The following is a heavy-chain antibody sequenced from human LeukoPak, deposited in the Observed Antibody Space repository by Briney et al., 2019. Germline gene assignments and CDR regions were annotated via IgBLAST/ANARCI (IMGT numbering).Heavy chain of an antibody. CDR3: ARDNKRFGDRGYYYYYMDV. D-gene: IGHD3-10*01. CDR1: GFTFSSYE. J-gene: IGHJ6*03. CDR2: ISSSGSTI. V-gene: IGHV3-48*03. Sequence: GGSLRLSCAASGFTFSSYEMNWVRQAPGKGLEWVSYISSSGSTIYYADSVKGRFTISRDNAKNSLYLQMNSLRAEDTAVYYCARDNKRFGDRGYYYYYMDVWGKGTTVTISS.